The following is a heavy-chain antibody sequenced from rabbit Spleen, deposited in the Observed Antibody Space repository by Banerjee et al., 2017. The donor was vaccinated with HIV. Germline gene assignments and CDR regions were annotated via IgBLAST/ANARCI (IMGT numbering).Heavy chain of an antibody. CDR1: GFDLSSYYY. D-gene: IGHD1-1*01. CDR2: IYTGSDST. Sequence: QSLEESGGGLVKPEGSLTLTCTASGFDLSSYYYMCWVRQAPGKGLEWIACIYTGSDSTYYASWAKGRFTISKTSSTTVTLQMTRLTAADTATYFCARGSVGGGGYVNLWGQGTLVTVS. J-gene: IGHJ4*01. V-gene: IGHV1S40*01. CDR3: ARGSVGGGGYVNL.